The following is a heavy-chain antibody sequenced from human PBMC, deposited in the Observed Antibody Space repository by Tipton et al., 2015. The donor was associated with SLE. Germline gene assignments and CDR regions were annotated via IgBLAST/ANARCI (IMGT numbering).Heavy chain of an antibody. D-gene: IGHD5-18*01. CDR3: ARDPKGYTIDAFDI. Sequence: TLSLTCAVYGGSFSGYYWSWIRQPPGKGLEWIGYIYYSGSTYYNPSLKSRVTISVDTSKNQFSLKLSSVTAADTAVYYCARDPKGYTIDAFDIWGQGTMVTVSS. CDR1: GGSFSGYY. V-gene: IGHV4-30-4*08. J-gene: IGHJ3*02. CDR2: IYYSGST.